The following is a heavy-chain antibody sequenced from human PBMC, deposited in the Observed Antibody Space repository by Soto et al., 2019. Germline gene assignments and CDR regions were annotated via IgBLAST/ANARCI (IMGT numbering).Heavy chain of an antibody. D-gene: IGHD1-26*01. CDR3: AKSTWDDFHPSV. Sequence: CPRLSCGASGFGLSSYAVSWVRQAPGKGLEWVSVISGSGGATYYADSVKGRFTISRDNSKNTLYLQMNSVRAEDTAVYYCAKSTWDDFHPSVWGQGTPVTVAS. CDR2: ISGSGGAT. J-gene: IGHJ4*02. CDR1: GFGLSSYA. V-gene: IGHV3-23*01.